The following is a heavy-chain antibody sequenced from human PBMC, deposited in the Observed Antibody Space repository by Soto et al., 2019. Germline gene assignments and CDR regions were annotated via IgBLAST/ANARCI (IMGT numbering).Heavy chain of an antibody. CDR3: ATRAFPKPSFGMDV. Sequence: PGESLKISCKASGYSFSSYWIAWVRQMPGKGLEWMGIIYPADSDIRYSESSEGHVTISVDKSISTAYLQWSSLKASDTAIYYCATRAFPKPSFGMDVWGQGTPGTGSS. CDR2: IYPADSDI. J-gene: IGHJ6*02. V-gene: IGHV5-51*01. CDR1: GYSFSSYW.